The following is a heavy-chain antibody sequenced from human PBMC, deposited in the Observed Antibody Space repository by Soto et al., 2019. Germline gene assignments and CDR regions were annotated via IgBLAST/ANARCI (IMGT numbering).Heavy chain of an antibody. D-gene: IGHD1-1*01. V-gene: IGHV1-8*02. J-gene: IGHJ4*02. Sequence: ASVKVSCKASGYTFTSYDIYCVRQATGQGLEWMGWMNPNTGDSSYAQKFQGRVTMTSDTSITTAHMELSSLRSEDTAVYYCARRAETNGWNGFGADKYYFDFWGQGTLVTVSS. CDR2: MNPNTGDS. CDR3: ARRAETNGWNGFGADKYYFDF. CDR1: GYTFTSYD.